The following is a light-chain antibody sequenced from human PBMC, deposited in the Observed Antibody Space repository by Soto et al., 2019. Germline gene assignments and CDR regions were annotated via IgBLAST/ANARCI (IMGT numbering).Light chain of an antibody. CDR1: SSDVGGYNY. V-gene: IGLV2-14*03. Sequence: QSALTQPASVSGSPGQSITISCTGTSSDVGGYNYVFWYQQHPGKAPKLMIYDVSNRPSGVSNRFSGSKSGDTASLTISRLQAEDEADYYCTSYTTSNTYVFGNGTKLTVL. CDR2: DVS. J-gene: IGLJ1*01. CDR3: TSYTTSNTYV.